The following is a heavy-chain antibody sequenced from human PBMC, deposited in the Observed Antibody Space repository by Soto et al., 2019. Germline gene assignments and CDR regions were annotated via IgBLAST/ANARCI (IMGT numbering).Heavy chain of an antibody. Sequence: QVQLVESGGGVVQPGRSLRLSCAASGFTFSSYGMHWVRQAPGKGLEWVAVIWYDGSNKYYADSVKGRFTISRDNSKNTLYLQMNSLIAEDTAVYYCARELMNSSGYDDAFDIWGQGTMVTVSS. J-gene: IGHJ3*02. CDR1: GFTFSSYG. V-gene: IGHV3-33*01. CDR2: IWYDGSNK. D-gene: IGHD3-22*01. CDR3: ARELMNSSGYDDAFDI.